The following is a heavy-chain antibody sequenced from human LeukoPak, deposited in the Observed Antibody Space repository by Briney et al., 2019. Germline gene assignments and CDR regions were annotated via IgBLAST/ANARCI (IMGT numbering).Heavy chain of an antibody. J-gene: IGHJ5*02. Sequence: GSSVKVSCKASGGTFSSYAISWVRHAPGQGLEWMGGIIPIFGTANYAQKFQGRVTITTDESTSTAYMELSSLRSEDTAVYYCARKQQPANWFDPWGQGTLVTVSS. CDR3: ARKQQPANWFDP. V-gene: IGHV1-69*05. D-gene: IGHD6-13*01. CDR2: IIPIFGTA. CDR1: GGTFSSYA.